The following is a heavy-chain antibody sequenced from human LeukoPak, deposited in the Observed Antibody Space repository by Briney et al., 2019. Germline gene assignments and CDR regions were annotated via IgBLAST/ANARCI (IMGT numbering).Heavy chain of an antibody. D-gene: IGHD2-2*02. V-gene: IGHV3-21*01. Sequence: GGSLRLSCAASGFTFSSYSINWVRQAPGKGLEWVSSISSSSSYIYYADSVKGRFTMSRDNAKNSLYLQMNSLRAEDTAVYYCARDPCSSTSCYTGAFDIWGQGTMVTVSS. J-gene: IGHJ3*02. CDR2: ISSSSSYI. CDR1: GFTFSSYS. CDR3: ARDPCSSTSCYTGAFDI.